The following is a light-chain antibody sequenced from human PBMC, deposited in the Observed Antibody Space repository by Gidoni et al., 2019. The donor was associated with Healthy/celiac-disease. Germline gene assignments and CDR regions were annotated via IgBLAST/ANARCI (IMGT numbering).Light chain of an antibody. J-gene: IGLJ3*02. Sequence: QSALTQPPFASGSPGQSVTISCTGTSSDVGGYNYVPWYQQHPGKAPKLIIYEVSKRPSGAPDLFSGSKSGNTASLTVSGLQAEDEADYYCSSYAGRNNLSWVFGGGTKLTVL. V-gene: IGLV2-8*01. CDR1: SSDVGGYNY. CDR3: SSYAGRNNLSWV. CDR2: EVS.